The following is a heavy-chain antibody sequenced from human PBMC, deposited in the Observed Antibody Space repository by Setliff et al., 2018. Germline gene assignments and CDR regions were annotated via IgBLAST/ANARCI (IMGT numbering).Heavy chain of an antibody. CDR3: ARDPIGPFLSYMDD. V-gene: IGHV3-NL1*01. CDR1: GFSFSDHS. D-gene: IGHD3-16*01. Sequence: GGSLRLSCATSGFSFSDHSMDWVRQAPGKGLEWVSVISSDGGSIYYADSVKGRFTISRDNSRNTLYLQMNSLRGEDTAVYFCARDPIGPFLSYMDDWGKGTTVTVSS. CDR2: ISSDGGSI. J-gene: IGHJ6*03.